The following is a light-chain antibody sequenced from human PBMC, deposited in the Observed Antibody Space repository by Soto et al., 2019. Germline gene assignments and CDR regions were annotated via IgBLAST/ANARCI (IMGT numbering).Light chain of an antibody. J-gene: IGLJ1*01. CDR2: SSI. V-gene: IGLV1-44*01. CDR1: ASNIGSKS. Sequence: QSVLTQPPSASGTPGQRVTISCSGSASNIGSKSVNWYQQFPGTAPKLLIYSSIYRPSGVPARMSASKSGTSASLAISGLQSEDEADSFCAAWDDSLEEYVFGTGTKVTVL. CDR3: AAWDDSLEEYV.